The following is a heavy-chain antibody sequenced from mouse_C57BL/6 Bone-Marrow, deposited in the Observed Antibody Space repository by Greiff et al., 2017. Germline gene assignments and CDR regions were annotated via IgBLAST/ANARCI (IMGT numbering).Heavy chain of an antibody. CDR3: ERFDITGVDTWYFDV. J-gene: IGHJ1*03. Sequence: VQLQQSGPELVKPGASVKISCKASGYTFTDYYINWVKQRPGQGLEWIGWIFPGSGSTYYNEKFKGKATLTVDKSSSTAYMLLSSLTSEDSAVYVCERFDITGVDTWYFDVWGTGTTVTVSS. CDR2: IFPGSGST. CDR1: GYTFTDYY. D-gene: IGHD1-1*01. V-gene: IGHV1-75*01.